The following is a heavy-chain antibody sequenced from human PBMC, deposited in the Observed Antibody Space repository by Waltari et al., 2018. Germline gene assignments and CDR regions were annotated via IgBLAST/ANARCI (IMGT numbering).Heavy chain of an antibody. CDR1: GYTFTSYA. V-gene: IGHV1-3*03. Sequence: QVQLVQSGAEVKKPGASVKVSCKASGYTFTSYAMHWVRQAPGQRLEWMGWINAGNGNTKYSQEFQGRVTITRDTSASTAYMELSSLRSEDTAVYYCAREGSSGYYGAFDIWGQGTMVTVSS. D-gene: IGHD3-22*01. CDR2: INAGNGNT. J-gene: IGHJ3*02. CDR3: AREGSSGYYGAFDI.